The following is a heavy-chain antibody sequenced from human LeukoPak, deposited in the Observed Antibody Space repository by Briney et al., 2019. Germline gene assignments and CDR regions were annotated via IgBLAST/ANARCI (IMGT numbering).Heavy chain of an antibody. CDR2: ISAYNGNT. D-gene: IGHD6-19*01. J-gene: IGHJ4*02. V-gene: IGHV1-18*01. CDR3: AGDPLLAEFFPLVSRLVPDY. CDR1: GYTFTSYG. Sequence: ASVKVSCKASGYTFTSYGISWVRQAPGQGLEWMGWISAYNGNTNYAQKLQGRVTMTTDTSTSTAYMELRSLRSDDTAVYYCAGDPLLAEFFPLVSRLVPDYWGQGTLVTVSS.